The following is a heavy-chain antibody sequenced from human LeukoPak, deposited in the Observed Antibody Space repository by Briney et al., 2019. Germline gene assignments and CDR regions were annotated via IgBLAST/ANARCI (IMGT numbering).Heavy chain of an antibody. D-gene: IGHD3-22*01. Sequence: ASVRVSCKASGYTFTIYGISWVRQAPGQGGGRMGWISAYSGNTKYAQNLQGRATMTTDTTTSTAYMELRSLRSDDTAVYYCARVYYYDSSGYYPDDYWGQGTLVTVSS. CDR2: ISAYSGNT. CDR3: ARVYYYDSSGYYPDDY. J-gene: IGHJ4*02. V-gene: IGHV1-18*01. CDR1: GYTFTIYG.